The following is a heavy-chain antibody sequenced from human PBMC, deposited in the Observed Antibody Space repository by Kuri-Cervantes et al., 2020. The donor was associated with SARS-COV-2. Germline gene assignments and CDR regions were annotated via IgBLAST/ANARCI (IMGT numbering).Heavy chain of an antibody. V-gene: IGHV3-30*18. CDR1: GVTFSTYG. J-gene: IGHJ6*02. D-gene: IGHD3-3*01. Sequence: GGSLRLSCAASGVTFSTYGMHYVRQAPGKGLEWVALVSYDGSYKYYAGSVRGRFTISRDNSNKTVYLQMNSLRTEDTAVYYCAKSRSEGGGFFDYGVDVWGQGTTVTVSS. CDR3: AKSRSEGGGFFDYGVDV. CDR2: VSYDGSYK.